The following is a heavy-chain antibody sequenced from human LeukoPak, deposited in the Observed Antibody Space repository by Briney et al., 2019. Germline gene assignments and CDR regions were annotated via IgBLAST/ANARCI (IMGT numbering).Heavy chain of an antibody. D-gene: IGHD2-2*01. J-gene: IGHJ4*02. CDR1: GYTFTGYY. CDR2: INPNSGGT. CDR3: ARNCSSTSCYNY. Sequence: SVKVSCKASGYTFTGYYMHWVQQAPGQGLEWMGWINPNSGGTNYAQKFQGRVTMTRDTSISTAYMELSRPRSDDTAVYYCARNCSSTSCYNYWSQGTLVTVSS. V-gene: IGHV1-2*02.